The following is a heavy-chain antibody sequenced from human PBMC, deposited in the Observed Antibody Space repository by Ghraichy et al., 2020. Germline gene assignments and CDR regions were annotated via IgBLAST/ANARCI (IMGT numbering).Heavy chain of an antibody. D-gene: IGHD5-18*01. CDR2: ISSSSSYI. CDR1: GFTFSSYS. Sequence: GGSLRLSCAASGFTFSSYSMNWVRQPPGKGLEWVSSISSSSSYIYYADSVKGRFTISRDNAKNSLYLQMNSLRAEDTAVYYCARGVGYSYGTFDYWGQGTLVTVSS. CDR3: ARGVGYSYGTFDY. J-gene: IGHJ4*02. V-gene: IGHV3-21*01.